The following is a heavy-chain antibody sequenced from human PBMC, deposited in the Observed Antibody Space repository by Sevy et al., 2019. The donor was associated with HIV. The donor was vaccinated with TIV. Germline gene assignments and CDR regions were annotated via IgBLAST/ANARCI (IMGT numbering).Heavy chain of an antibody. V-gene: IGHV3-30-3*01. J-gene: IGHJ4*02. Sequence: GGPLRLSCAAPGFTFTLYAIHWAPQPPGKGLEGVALISYSGTNKYYADTVKARFTISRDDSKNTAYLQMNNLRTDDTAVYYCARVAVEYCTDDCYHRFDYWGQGTQVTVSS. CDR3: ARVAVEYCTDDCYHRFDY. CDR2: ISYSGTNK. D-gene: IGHD2-21*02. CDR1: GFTFTLYA.